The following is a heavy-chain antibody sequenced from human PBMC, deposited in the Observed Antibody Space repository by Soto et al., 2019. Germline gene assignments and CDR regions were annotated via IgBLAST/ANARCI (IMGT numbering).Heavy chain of an antibody. CDR3: ASCRGSVVCDY. Sequence: QVQLQESGPGLVKPSVTLALTCAVSGGSISSPKWWTWVRQPPGKGLEWIGEVYHSGISNYNPSLKSRVTISVDNSKNHFSLRLTSVTATDTAIYYCASCRGSVVCDYWGQGALVTVSS. V-gene: IGHV4-4*02. J-gene: IGHJ4*02. CDR2: VYHSGIS. CDR1: GGSISSPKW. D-gene: IGHD2-15*01.